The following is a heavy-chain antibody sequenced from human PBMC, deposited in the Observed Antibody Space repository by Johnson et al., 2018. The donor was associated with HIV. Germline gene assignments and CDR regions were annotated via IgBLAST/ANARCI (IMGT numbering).Heavy chain of an antibody. V-gene: IGHV3-30*03. J-gene: IGHJ3*02. D-gene: IGHD3-22*01. CDR2: ISYDGANK. CDR1: GFTFSSYG. Sequence: QVQLVESGGGVVQPGGSLRLSCAASGFTFSSYGMHWVRQAPGKGLEWVAVISYDGANKYYADSVKGRFTISRDNYKNPLYLQMNSLRAEDTAVYYCARGKYYYDSSGYYGPKTNNGAFDIWGQGTMVTVSS. CDR3: ARGKYYYDSSGYYGPKTNNGAFDI.